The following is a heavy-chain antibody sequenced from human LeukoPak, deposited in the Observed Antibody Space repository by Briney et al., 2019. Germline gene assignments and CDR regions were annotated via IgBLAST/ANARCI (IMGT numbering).Heavy chain of an antibody. J-gene: IGHJ4*02. V-gene: IGHV4-59*12. CDR1: GGSISSYY. Sequence: SETLSLTCSVSGGSISSYYWTWLRQPPGKGLEWIGYIYYSGNTNYNPSLKSRVTISVDNSKNQFSLKLSSVTAADTAVYYCARFIAGGGIDYWGQGALVTVSS. CDR3: ARFIAGGGIDY. D-gene: IGHD6-13*01. CDR2: IYYSGNT.